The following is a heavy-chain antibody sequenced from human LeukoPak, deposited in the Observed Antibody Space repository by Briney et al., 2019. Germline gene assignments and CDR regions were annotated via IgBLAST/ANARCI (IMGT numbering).Heavy chain of an antibody. J-gene: IGHJ5*02. D-gene: IGHD6-19*01. Sequence: SETLSLTCAVYGGSFSGYYWSWIRQPPGKGLEWIGEINHSGSTNYNPSLKSRVTMSVDTSKNQFSLKLSSVTAADTAVYYCARDRQWNWFDPWGQGTLVTVSS. CDR2: INHSGST. V-gene: IGHV4-34*01. CDR1: GGSFSGYY. CDR3: ARDRQWNWFDP.